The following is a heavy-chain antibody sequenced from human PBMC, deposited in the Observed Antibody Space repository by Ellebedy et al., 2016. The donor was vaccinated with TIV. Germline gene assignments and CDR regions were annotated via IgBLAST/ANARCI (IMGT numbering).Heavy chain of an antibody. V-gene: IGHV3-30-3*01. CDR3: ATTGVTERAGYFDY. J-gene: IGHJ4*02. Sequence: GESLKISCAASGFTFSSYAMSWVRQAPGKGLEWVAVISYDGSNKYYADSVKGRFTISRDNSKNTLYLQMNSLRAEDTAVYYCATTGVTERAGYFDYWGQGTLVTVSS. CDR1: GFTFSSYA. CDR2: ISYDGSNK. D-gene: IGHD1-14*01.